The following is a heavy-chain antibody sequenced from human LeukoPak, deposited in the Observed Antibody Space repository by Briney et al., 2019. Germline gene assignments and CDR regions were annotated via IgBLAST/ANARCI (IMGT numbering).Heavy chain of an antibody. CDR1: GYSFTNYW. CDR3: ATVSSMVRGVPFDY. CDR2: IDPSDSYT. D-gene: IGHD3-10*01. J-gene: IGHJ4*02. V-gene: IGHV5-10-1*01. Sequence: PGESLRISCKGSGYSFTNYWINWVRQMPGKGLEWMGRIDPSDSYTNHSPSFQGHVTISADKSISTAYLQWSSLKASDTAMYYCATVSSMVRGVPFDYWGQGTLVTVSS.